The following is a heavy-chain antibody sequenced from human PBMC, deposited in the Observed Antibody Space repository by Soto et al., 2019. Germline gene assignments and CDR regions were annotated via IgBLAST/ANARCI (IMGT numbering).Heavy chain of an antibody. J-gene: IGHJ4*02. CDR3: AKGRPSFDY. CDR1: GFTFSSYG. V-gene: IGHV3-30*18. CDR2: ISYDGSNK. Sequence: LRLSCAASGFTFSSYGMHWVRQAPGKGLEWVAVISYDGSNKYYADSVKGRFTISRDNSKNTLYLQMNSLRAEDTAVYYCAKGRPSFDYWGQGTLVTVSS.